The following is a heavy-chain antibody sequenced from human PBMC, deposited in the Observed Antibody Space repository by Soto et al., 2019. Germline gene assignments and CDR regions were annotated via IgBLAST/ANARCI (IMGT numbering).Heavy chain of an antibody. CDR3: ARATSSSTNYYPHF. D-gene: IGHD2-2*01. Sequence: PGGSLRLSCVVSGFILSDHYMDWVRQAPGKGLEWVGRTRNKAKSYTTEYAASVKGRFIISRDDSRNSLYLQMNNLKTEDTAVYYCARATSSSTNYYPHFWGQGTLVTVSS. J-gene: IGHJ4*02. CDR2: TRNKAKSYTT. CDR1: GFILSDHY. V-gene: IGHV3-72*01.